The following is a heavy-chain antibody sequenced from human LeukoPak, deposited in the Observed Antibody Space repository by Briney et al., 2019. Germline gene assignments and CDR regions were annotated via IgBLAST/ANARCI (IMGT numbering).Heavy chain of an antibody. CDR1: GFTFSNFW. CDR3: AREENYFDY. J-gene: IGHJ4*02. V-gene: IGHV3-7*01. CDR2: IKQDGTEK. Sequence: GGSLRLSCVASGFTFSNFWMSWVRQAPGKGLEWVANIKQDGTEKYYVDSVKGRFTVSRDNAKNTLYLRMNSLRAEDTAVYYCAREENYFDYWGQGTLVTVSS.